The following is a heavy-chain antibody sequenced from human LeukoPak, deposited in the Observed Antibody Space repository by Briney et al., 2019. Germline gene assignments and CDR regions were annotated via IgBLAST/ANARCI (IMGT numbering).Heavy chain of an antibody. D-gene: IGHD1-20*01. CDR1: GYSISTGYY. V-gene: IGHV4-38-2*02. CDR2: IYHSGNT. J-gene: IGHJ5*02. CDR3: ARRRITGRWFDP. Sequence: PSETLSLTCTVSGYSISTGYYWGWIRQPPGKGLEWIGSIYHSGNTSYNPSLKSRVTISVDTSKNQFSLKLSSVTAADTAVYYRARRRITGRWFDPWGQGTLVTVSS.